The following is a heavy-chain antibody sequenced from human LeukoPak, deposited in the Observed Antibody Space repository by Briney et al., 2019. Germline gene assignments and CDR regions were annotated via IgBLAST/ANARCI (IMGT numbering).Heavy chain of an antibody. CDR2: IVVGSGNT. CDR3: AAAVIAAAGNDAFDI. D-gene: IGHD6-13*01. J-gene: IGHJ3*02. CDR1: GFTFTSSA. Sequence: SVNVSCTASGFTFTSSAVQWVRQARGQRLEWIGWIVVGSGNTNYAQKFQERVTITRDMSTSTAYMELSSLRSEDTAVYYCAAAVIAAAGNDAFDIWGQGTMVTVSS. V-gene: IGHV1-58*01.